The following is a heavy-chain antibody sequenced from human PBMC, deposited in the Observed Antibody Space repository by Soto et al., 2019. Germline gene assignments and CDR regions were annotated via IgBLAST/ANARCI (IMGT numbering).Heavy chain of an antibody. Sequence: SETLSLTCTVSGASISGFYWSWIRKSAGKGLEWIGRIYATGTTDYNPSLKSRVMMSVDTSKKQFSLKLRSVTAADTAIYYCVRDGTKTLRDWFDPWGQGISVTAPQ. CDR1: GASISGFY. CDR2: IYATGTT. D-gene: IGHD1-1*01. V-gene: IGHV4-4*07. J-gene: IGHJ5*02. CDR3: VRDGTKTLRDWFDP.